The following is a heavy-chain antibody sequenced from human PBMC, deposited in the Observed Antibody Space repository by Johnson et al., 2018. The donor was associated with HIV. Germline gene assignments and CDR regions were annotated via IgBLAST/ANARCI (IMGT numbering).Heavy chain of an antibody. CDR2: LYSGGFT. Sequence: MLLVESGGGVVQPGGSLRLSCAASGFTFSTYWMHWVRQAPGKGLVWVSVLYSGGFTYYADSVKGRFTISRDNSKNTLYLQMNSLRAEDTAVYYCARGFDWHWPTSAFHVWGQGTMVSVSS. CDR1: GFTFSTYW. V-gene: IGHV3-66*01. J-gene: IGHJ3*01. D-gene: IGHD3-9*01. CDR3: ARGFDWHWPTSAFHV.